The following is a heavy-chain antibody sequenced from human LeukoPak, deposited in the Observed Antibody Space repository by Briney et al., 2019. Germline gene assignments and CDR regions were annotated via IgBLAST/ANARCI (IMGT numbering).Heavy chain of an antibody. Sequence: ASVKVSCKASGYTFTGYYMHWVRQAPGQGLEWMGWINPNSGGTNYAQKFQGRVTMTRDTSISTAYMELSRLRSDDTAVYYCARGTAARPRYYYYYMDVWGKGTTVTVSS. CDR2: INPNSGGT. CDR1: GYTFTGYY. V-gene: IGHV1-2*02. D-gene: IGHD6-6*01. J-gene: IGHJ6*03. CDR3: ARGTAARPRYYYYYMDV.